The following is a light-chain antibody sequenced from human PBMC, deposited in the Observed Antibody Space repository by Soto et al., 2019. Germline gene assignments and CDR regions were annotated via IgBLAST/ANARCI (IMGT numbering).Light chain of an antibody. J-gene: IGKJ1*01. CDR2: KAS. V-gene: IGKV1-5*03. CDR1: QSISSW. Sequence: DIQMTQSPSTVSASVGDRVTITCRASQSISSWLAWYQQKPGKVPKLLIYKASTLEGGVPSRFSGSGSGTEVTLTISSLQPDDFATYYCQQYSTYSWAFGQGTKVEIK. CDR3: QQYSTYSWA.